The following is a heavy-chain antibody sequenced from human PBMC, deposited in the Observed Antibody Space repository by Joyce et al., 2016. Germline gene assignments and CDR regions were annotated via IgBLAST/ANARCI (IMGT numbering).Heavy chain of an antibody. J-gene: IGHJ4*02. CDR1: GFTFSDYA. D-gene: IGHD3-10*01. V-gene: IGHV3-30-3*01. Sequence: QVLLVQSGGGVVQPGRSLRLSCAASGFTFSDYAIHWVRQAPGKGLEWVTFISYDGIDKYYADSVKGRFTSSRDNSKNTVDLQMDGLRAEDTAVYYCVRDFMVRGSKNFDYWGQGALVTVSS. CDR2: ISYDGIDK. CDR3: VRDFMVRGSKNFDY.